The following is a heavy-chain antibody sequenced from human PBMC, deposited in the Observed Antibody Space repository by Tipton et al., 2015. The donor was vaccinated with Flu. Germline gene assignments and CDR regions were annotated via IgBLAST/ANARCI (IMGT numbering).Heavy chain of an antibody. D-gene: IGHD3-9*01. CDR2: IWYDGSNK. Sequence: SLRLSCAASGFTFSSYGMHWVRQAPGKGLEWVAVIWYDGSNKYYAVSVKGRFTISRDNSKNTLYLQMNSLRAEDTAVYYCAKGSWVRYFDWSGWGQGTLVTVSS. V-gene: IGHV3-33*06. J-gene: IGHJ4*02. CDR1: GFTFSSYG. CDR3: AKGSWVRYFDWSG.